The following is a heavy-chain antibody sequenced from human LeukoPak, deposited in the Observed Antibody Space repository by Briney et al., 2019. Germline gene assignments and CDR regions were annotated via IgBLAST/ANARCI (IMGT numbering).Heavy chain of an antibody. D-gene: IGHD2-15*01. V-gene: IGHV1-2*02. CDR2: INPNSGGT. Sequence: ASVKVSCKASGYTFTGYYMHWVRQAPGQGLEWMGWINPNSGGTNYAQTFQGRVTMTRDTSISTAYMELSRLRSDDTAVYYCARVARGYVVDYWGQGTLVTVSS. CDR1: GYTFTGYY. CDR3: ARVARGYVVDY. J-gene: IGHJ4*02.